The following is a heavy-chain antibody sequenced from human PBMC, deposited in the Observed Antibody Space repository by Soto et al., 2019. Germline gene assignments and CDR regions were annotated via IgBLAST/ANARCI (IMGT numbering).Heavy chain of an antibody. CDR1: GYIVSDYY. CDR3: ARQSSNWLLEY. V-gene: IGHV1-2*02. J-gene: IGHJ4*02. Sequence: ASVKVSCKASGYIVSDYYMHWVRQAPGQGLEWMGWISPKRGGKKYAQKFQGRISMGRDTSISTAYMELGRLKSDDTAVYYCARQSSNWLLEYWGQGTLVTVSS. CDR2: ISPKRGGK. D-gene: IGHD2-2*01.